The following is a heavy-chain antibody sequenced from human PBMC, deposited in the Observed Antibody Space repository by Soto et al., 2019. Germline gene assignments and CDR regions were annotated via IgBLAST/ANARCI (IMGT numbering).Heavy chain of an antibody. CDR3: TAHPLMGTTPLDY. J-gene: IGHJ4*02. D-gene: IGHD1-26*01. CDR2: IGTKTHGETT. CDR1: GFTFNYAW. Sequence: PGGSLRLSCVASGFTFNYAWMNWVRQFPGKGLEWVGHIGTKTHGETTDYATPVKGRFTISRDDSKNTLFLQLNNLKTEDTAIYYCTAHPLMGTTPLDYWGQVTLVTVSS. V-gene: IGHV3-15*07.